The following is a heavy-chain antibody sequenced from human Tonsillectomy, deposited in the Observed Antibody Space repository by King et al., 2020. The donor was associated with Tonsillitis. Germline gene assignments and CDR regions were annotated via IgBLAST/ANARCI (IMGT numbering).Heavy chain of an antibody. CDR2: ITGYNGNT. CDR1: GYPFTSYG. Sequence: VQLVESGAEVKKPGASVKVSCKASGYPFTSYGITWVRQAPGQGLEWMGWITGYNGNTNYAQKFQGRVTMTTDTSTSTAYMELRSLRSDDTAVYYCARDWGSSGWHYYFYYYMDVWGKGTMVTVSS. V-gene: IGHV1-18*01. CDR3: ARDWGSSGWHYYFYYYMDV. D-gene: IGHD6-19*01. J-gene: IGHJ6*03.